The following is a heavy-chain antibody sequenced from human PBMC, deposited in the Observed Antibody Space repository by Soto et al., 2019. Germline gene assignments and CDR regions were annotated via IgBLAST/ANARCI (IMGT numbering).Heavy chain of an antibody. CDR2: ISYDGSDK. CDR1: GFSFSTYG. J-gene: IGHJ4*02. V-gene: IGHV3-30*03. Sequence: QVQLVESGGGVVQPGRSLRLSCAASGFSFSTYGMHWVRQAPGKGLEWVAVISYDGSDKYYADSVKGRFTISRDNYKNKLYLQMNSLRAEDTAVYYCATASDYDILTGYYPGFLYFDYWGQGTLVTVSS. D-gene: IGHD3-9*01. CDR3: ATASDYDILTGYYPGFLYFDY.